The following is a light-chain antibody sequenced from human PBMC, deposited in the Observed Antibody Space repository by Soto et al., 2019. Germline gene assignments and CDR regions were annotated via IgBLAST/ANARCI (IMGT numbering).Light chain of an antibody. CDR1: QSVSSNY. CDR2: GAS. J-gene: IGKJ2*01. V-gene: IGKV3-20*01. Sequence: EIVLTQSPGTLSLSPGERATLSCRASQSVSSNYLAWYQQKPGQAPRLLIYGASGRATGIPDRFSGSGSGTDFALTISRLEPEDVAVYYCQQYGRSPGYTFGEGTKLEIK. CDR3: QQYGRSPGYT.